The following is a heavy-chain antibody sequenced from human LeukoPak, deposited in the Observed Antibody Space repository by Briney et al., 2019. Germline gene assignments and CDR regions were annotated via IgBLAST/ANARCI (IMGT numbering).Heavy chain of an antibody. CDR2: MKEDESAK. CDR3: ARAVDVADY. D-gene: IGHD3-16*01. V-gene: IGHV3-7*01. Sequence: PGGSLRLSCVASGFIFTDHWMSWVRQAPGKGLDWVANMKEDESAKFYADSVRGRFTISRDNAKNSVYLEMNNLRVEDTAVYYCARAVDVADYWGRGTLVTVSS. CDR1: GFIFTDHW. J-gene: IGHJ4*02.